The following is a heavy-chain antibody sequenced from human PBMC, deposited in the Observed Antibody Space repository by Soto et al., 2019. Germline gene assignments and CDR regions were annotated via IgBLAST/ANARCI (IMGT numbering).Heavy chain of an antibody. V-gene: IGHV3-23*01. CDR1: GFSCRNFA. J-gene: IGHJ4*02. D-gene: IGHD2-15*01. CDR3: AKASSLSTSRPLDS. CDR2: VTGSGKNT. Sequence: EVQLLESGGGLTQPGGSLRLSCAASGFSCRNFAMAWVCQAQGKGLEWVLAVTGSGKNTYYDDSVKGRFTISRDNSKNTLSLVLTSVRPEGTAIYYCAKASSLSTSRPLDSWGQGTLVTVSS.